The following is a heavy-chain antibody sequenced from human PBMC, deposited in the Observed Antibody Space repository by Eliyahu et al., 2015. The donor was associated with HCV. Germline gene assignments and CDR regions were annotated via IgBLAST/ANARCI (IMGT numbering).Heavy chain of an antibody. Sequence: EVQLXESGGDLVQPGGSLRLSXAASGFTFSNYAMXWVRQXPGKGLEWVSVISASGSYGYDADSVKGRFTISRDNSKNTLYLQMNSLRAEDTAVYYCAKAYTTLDSTFCLDSWGQGALVTVSS. V-gene: IGHV3-23*01. CDR2: ISASGSYG. D-gene: IGHD2/OR15-2a*01. CDR3: AKAYTTLDSTFCLDS. J-gene: IGHJ4*02. CDR1: GFTFSNYA.